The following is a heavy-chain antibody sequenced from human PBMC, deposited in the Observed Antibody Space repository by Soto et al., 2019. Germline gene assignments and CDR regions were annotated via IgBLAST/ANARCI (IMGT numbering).Heavy chain of an antibody. D-gene: IGHD3-22*01. CDR3: TIRLYYDSSGYYSITWFDP. CDR1: GFTFGDYA. J-gene: IGHJ5*02. Sequence: GGSLRLSCTASGFTFGDYAMSWCRRAPGKGLEWVGFIRSKAYGGTTEYAASVKGRFTISRDDSKSIAYLQMNSLKTEDTAVYYCTIRLYYDSSGYYSITWFDPWGQGTLVTVSS. V-gene: IGHV3-49*03. CDR2: IRSKAYGGTT.